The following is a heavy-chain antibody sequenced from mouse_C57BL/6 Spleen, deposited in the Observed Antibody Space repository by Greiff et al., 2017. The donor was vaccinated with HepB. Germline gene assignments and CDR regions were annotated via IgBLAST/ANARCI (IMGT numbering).Heavy chain of an antibody. CDR3: ARVLRYFDY. Sequence: EVQLQQSGPELVKPGASVKIPCTASGYTFTDYNMDWVKQSHGKSLEWIGDINPNNGGTIYNQKFKVKATLTVDKSSITAYMELRSLTSEDTAVYYCARVLRYFDYWGQGTTLTVSS. V-gene: IGHV1-18*01. J-gene: IGHJ2*01. CDR2: INPNNGGT. CDR1: GYTFTDYN. D-gene: IGHD1-1*01.